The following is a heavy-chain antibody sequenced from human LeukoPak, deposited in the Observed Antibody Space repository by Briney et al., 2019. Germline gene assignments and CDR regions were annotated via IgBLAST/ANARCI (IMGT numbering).Heavy chain of an antibody. Sequence: PSGTLSLTCAVSGGSISSSNWWRWVRQPPGKGLEWIGEIYHSGSTNYNPSLKSRVTISVDTSKSQFSLKLSFVTAADTAVYYCATYETPGSYHDYWGQGTLVTVSS. D-gene: IGHD1-26*01. CDR1: GGSISSSNW. CDR3: ATYETPGSYHDY. J-gene: IGHJ4*02. CDR2: IYHSGST. V-gene: IGHV4-4*02.